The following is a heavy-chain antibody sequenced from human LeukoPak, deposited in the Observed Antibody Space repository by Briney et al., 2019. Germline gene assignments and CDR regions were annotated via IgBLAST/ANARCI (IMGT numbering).Heavy chain of an antibody. J-gene: IGHJ6*03. CDR1: VGTFSSYA. D-gene: IGHD2-8*01. V-gene: IGHV1-69*06. Sequence: PSVKVSCKASVGTFSSYAISWVRHAPGQGLEWMGGIIPLFGTANYAQKFQGRVTITADKYTSTPYTELSDLRSEDTAVYYCASHCTNGVCYAYYMDVWGKGTTVTVSS. CDR3: ASHCTNGVCYAYYMDV. CDR2: IIPLFGTA.